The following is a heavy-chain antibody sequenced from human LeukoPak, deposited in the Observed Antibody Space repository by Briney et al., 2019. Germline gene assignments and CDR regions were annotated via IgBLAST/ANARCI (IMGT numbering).Heavy chain of an antibody. CDR3: ARSKAGIAAAGKMFDY. CDR1: GGSISSYY. V-gene: IGHV4-59*01. D-gene: IGHD6-13*01. CDR2: IYYSGST. Sequence: SETLSLTCTVSGGSISSYYWSWVRQPPGKGLEWLGYIYYSGSTNYNPSLKSRVTISVDTSKNQFSLKLSSVTAADTAVYYCARSKAGIAAAGKMFDYWGQGTLVTVSS. J-gene: IGHJ4*02.